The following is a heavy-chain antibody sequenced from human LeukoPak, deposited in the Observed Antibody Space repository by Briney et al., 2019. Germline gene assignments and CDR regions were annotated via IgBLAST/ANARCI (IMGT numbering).Heavy chain of an antibody. CDR2: SDTGSGT. Sequence: GGSLRLSCAASGFTFSSYAMNWARQAPGKGLEWVSGSDTGSGTHYADSVKGRFTISRDNSKNTLYLQMNSLRAEDTAVYYCAKDRQSGSPRFSHYFDHWGQGTLVTVSS. J-gene: IGHJ4*02. V-gene: IGHV3-23*01. D-gene: IGHD1-26*01. CDR3: AKDRQSGSPRFSHYFDH. CDR1: GFTFSSYA.